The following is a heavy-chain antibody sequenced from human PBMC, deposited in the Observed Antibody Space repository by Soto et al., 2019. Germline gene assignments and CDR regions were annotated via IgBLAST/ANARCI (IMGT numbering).Heavy chain of an antibody. CDR3: ASGQQVRGFGR. V-gene: IGHV1-8*01. CDR1: GYTFTSYD. Sequence: QVQLVQSGAEVKKPGASVKVSCKASGYTFTSYDINWVRQATGQGLEWMGWMNPNSGNTGCAQKFQGRVTMTRNTPISTAYTALRSLRSQDSAVYYCASGQQVRGFGRGGQGTQVTGSS. D-gene: IGHD6-13*01. J-gene: IGHJ5*02. CDR2: MNPNSGNT.